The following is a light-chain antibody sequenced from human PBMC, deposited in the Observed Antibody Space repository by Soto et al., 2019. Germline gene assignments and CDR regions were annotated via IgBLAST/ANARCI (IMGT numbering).Light chain of an antibody. CDR3: QQRGNWPRTWA. V-gene: IGKV3-11*01. Sequence: EIVLTQAPVTLSLSPGEGATLSCKASQNINTNLGWYQQKPGQAPRLLIYDASLRATGIPARFTGSGSGTDFTLTINSLEPEDFAVYDCQQRGNWPRTWAFGQGTKVEVK. CDR1: QNINTN. J-gene: IGKJ1*01. CDR2: DAS.